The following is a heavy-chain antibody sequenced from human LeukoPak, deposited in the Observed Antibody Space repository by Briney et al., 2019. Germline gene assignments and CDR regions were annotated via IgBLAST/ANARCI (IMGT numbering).Heavy chain of an antibody. Sequence: GASVNVSCKASGYTLTDYYMHWVRQAPGQGLEWMGCIDPDSGGTKAAQRFQGRVTMTRDTSITTVYMELIRLGSDDTAVYYCAREYYDSSGSKYAFDIWGQGTMVTVSS. CDR1: GYTLTDYY. CDR2: IDPDSGGT. CDR3: AREYYDSSGSKYAFDI. V-gene: IGHV1-2*02. D-gene: IGHD3-22*01. J-gene: IGHJ3*02.